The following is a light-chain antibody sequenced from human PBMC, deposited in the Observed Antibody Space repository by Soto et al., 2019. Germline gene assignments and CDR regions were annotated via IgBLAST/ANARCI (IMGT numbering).Light chain of an antibody. CDR1: SGAVGGYNY. CDR2: EAT. Sequence: QSALAQPPSASGSPGQSVTVSCTGISGAVGGYNYVSWYQQHPGKAPRLMIYEATKRPAGVPIRFSGSWSGNTASLTVSGLQPEDEADYFCTSFAGRNNLLFGGVTKLTVL. V-gene: IGLV2-8*01. J-gene: IGLJ2*01. CDR3: TSFAGRNNLL.